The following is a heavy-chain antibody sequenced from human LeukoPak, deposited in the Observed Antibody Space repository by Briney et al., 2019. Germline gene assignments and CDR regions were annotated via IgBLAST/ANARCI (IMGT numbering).Heavy chain of an antibody. CDR3: ARDPGNRKRYWYFDL. V-gene: IGHV4-59*01. Sequence: SSETLSLTCTVSGGSISSYYWSWIRQPPGKGLEWIGYIYYSGSTNYNPSLKSRVTISVDTSKNQFSLKLSSVTAADTAVYYCARDPGNRKRYWYFDLWGRGTLVTVSS. D-gene: IGHD4-23*01. J-gene: IGHJ2*01. CDR1: GGSISSYY. CDR2: IYYSGST.